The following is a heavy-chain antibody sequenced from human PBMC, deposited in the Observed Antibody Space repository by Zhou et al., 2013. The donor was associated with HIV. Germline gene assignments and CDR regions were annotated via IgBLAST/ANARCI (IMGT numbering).Heavy chain of an antibody. CDR2: IIPIFATA. J-gene: IGHJ5*02. CDR1: GGTFSSYT. Sequence: QVQLVQSGAEVKKPGSSVKVSCKASGGTFSSYTINWVRQAPGQGLEWMGGIIPIFATANYAQKFQGRVTITTDESTTTAYMELGGLTSDDTAVYYCAREQGGGQWPGRVWFDPWGQGTLVTVSS. V-gene: IGHV1-69*05. D-gene: IGHD6-19*01. CDR3: AREQGGGQWPGRVWFDP.